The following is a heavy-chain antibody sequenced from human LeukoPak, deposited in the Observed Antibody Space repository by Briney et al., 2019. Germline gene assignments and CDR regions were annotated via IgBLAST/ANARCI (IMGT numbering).Heavy chain of an antibody. Sequence: GGSLRLSCAASGFTFSSYEMNWVRRAPGKGLEWVSYISSSGSTIYYADSVKGRFTISRDNAKNSLYLQMNSLRAEDTAVYYCASLYGSYDAFDIWGQGTMVTVSS. CDR3: ASLYGSYDAFDI. CDR2: ISSSGSTI. V-gene: IGHV3-48*03. CDR1: GFTFSSYE. J-gene: IGHJ3*02. D-gene: IGHD5-24*01.